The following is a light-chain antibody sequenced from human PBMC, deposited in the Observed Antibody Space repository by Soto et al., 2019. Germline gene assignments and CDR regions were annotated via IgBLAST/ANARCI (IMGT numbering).Light chain of an antibody. CDR2: GNS. Sequence: QSVLTQPPSVSGAPGQRVTISCTGSSSNIGAGYAVHWYRQLPGTAPKLLIYGNSNRPSGIPDRFSGSKSGTSASLAITGLQADDEADYYCQSSDSSLSGFYVFGTGTKVTVL. CDR3: QSSDSSLSGFYV. J-gene: IGLJ1*01. CDR1: SSNIGAGYA. V-gene: IGLV1-40*01.